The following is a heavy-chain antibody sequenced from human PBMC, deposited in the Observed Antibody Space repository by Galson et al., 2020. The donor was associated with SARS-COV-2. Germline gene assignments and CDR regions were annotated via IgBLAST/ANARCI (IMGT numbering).Heavy chain of an antibody. D-gene: IGHD2-2*01. V-gene: IGHV3-30*04. CDR3: AIAVVPPSCWIGNYYYGMDV. Sequence: GESLKISCAASEFTFSSYTMHWVRQAPGKGLEWVTVISYDGSNKYYADSVKGRFTISRDNSKNTLYLQMNSLRAEDTAVYYCAIAVVPPSCWIGNYYYGMDVWGLGTTVTVSS. CDR1: EFTFSSYT. CDR2: ISYDGSNK. J-gene: IGHJ6*02.